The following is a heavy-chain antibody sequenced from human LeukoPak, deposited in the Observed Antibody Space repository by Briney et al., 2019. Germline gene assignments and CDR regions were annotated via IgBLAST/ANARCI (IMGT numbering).Heavy chain of an antibody. V-gene: IGHV3-21*01. CDR2: ISSSSSYI. D-gene: IGHD6-19*01. Sequence: GGSLRLSCAASGFTFSSYSMNWVRQAPGKGLEWVSSISSSSSYIYYADSVKGRFTISRDNAKNSLYLQMNSLRAEDTAVYYCAKAYDSAWYYFDYWGQGTLVTVSS. CDR3: AKAYDSAWYYFDY. CDR1: GFTFSSYS. J-gene: IGHJ4*02.